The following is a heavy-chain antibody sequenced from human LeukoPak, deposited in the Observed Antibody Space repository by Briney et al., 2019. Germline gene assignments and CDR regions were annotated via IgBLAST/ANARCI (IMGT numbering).Heavy chain of an antibody. CDR1: GFTFDDYA. V-gene: IGHV3-9*01. D-gene: IGHD3-10*01. CDR3: AKDNVSYGSGSSFDY. Sequence: GGSLRLSCAASGFTFDDYAMHWVRQAPGKGLEWVSGISWNSGSIGYADSVKGRFTISRVNAKNSLYLQMNSLRAEDTALYYCAKDNVSYGSGSSFDYWGQGTLVTVSS. J-gene: IGHJ4*02. CDR2: ISWNSGSI.